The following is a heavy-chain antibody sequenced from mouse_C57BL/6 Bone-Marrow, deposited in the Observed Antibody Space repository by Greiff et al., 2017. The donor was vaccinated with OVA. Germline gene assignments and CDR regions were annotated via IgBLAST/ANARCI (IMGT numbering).Heavy chain of an antibody. CDR1: GYTFTDYE. Sequence: VQLQQSGAELVRPGASVTLSCKASGYTFTDYEMHWVKQTPVHGLEWIGAIDPETGGTAYNQKFKGTAILTADKSSSTAYMELRSLTSEDSAAYYCTRRTYYGSDWGQGTTLTVSS. CDR2: IDPETGGT. CDR3: TRRTYYGSD. J-gene: IGHJ2*01. V-gene: IGHV1-15*01. D-gene: IGHD2-9*01.